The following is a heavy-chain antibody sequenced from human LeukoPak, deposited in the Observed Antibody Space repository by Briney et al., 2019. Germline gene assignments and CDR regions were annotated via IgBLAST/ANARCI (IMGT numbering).Heavy chain of an antibody. D-gene: IGHD3-22*01. CDR1: GGSISSSSYY. V-gene: IGHV4-61*02. Sequence: PSETLSLTCTVSGGSISSSSYYWSWIRQPAGKGLEWIGRIYTSGSTNYNPSLKSRVTISVDTSKNQFSLKLSSVTAADTAVYYCARDHADSSGTPFDYWGQGTLVTVSS. CDR2: IYTSGST. CDR3: ARDHADSSGTPFDY. J-gene: IGHJ4*02.